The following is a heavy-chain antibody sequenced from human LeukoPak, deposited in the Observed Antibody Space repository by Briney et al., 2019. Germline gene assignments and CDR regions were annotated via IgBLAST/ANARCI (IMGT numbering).Heavy chain of an antibody. Sequence: SGTLSPTCAVSGGSISSSNWWSWVRQPPGKGLEWIGEIYHSGSTNYNPSLKSRVTISVDKSKNQFSLKLSSVTAADTAVYYCARGYTSSSEPFDYWGQGTLVTVSS. D-gene: IGHD6-6*01. J-gene: IGHJ4*02. CDR3: ARGYTSSSEPFDY. V-gene: IGHV4-4*02. CDR1: GGSISSSNW. CDR2: IYHSGST.